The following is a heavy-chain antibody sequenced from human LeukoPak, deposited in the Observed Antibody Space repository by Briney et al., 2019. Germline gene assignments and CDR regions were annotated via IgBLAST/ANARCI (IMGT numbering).Heavy chain of an antibody. J-gene: IGHJ6*03. V-gene: IGHV6-1*01. CDR2: TYYRSKWYN. D-gene: IGHD3-3*01. CDR3: ARGGRITIFGVPKDYYYYMDV. CDR1: GDSVSSNSAA. Sequence: SQTLSLTCAISGDSVSSNSAAWNWIRQSPSRGLEWLGRTYYRSKWYNDYAVSVKSRITINPDTSKNQFSLQLNSVTPEDTAVYYCARGGRITIFGVPKDYYYYMDVWGKGTTVTVSS.